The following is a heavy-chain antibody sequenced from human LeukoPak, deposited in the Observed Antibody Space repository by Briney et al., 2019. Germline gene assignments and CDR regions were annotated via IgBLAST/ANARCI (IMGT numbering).Heavy chain of an antibody. D-gene: IGHD4-17*01. Sequence: PGGXLRLSCAASGFTFSSYAMSWVRQAPGKGLEGVSAISGSGGSTYYADSVKGRFTISRDNSKNTLYLQMNSLRAEDTAVYYCAKAASWDYGDYSFDYWGQGTLVTVSS. J-gene: IGHJ4*02. CDR3: AKAASWDYGDYSFDY. CDR1: GFTFSSYA. V-gene: IGHV3-23*01. CDR2: ISGSGGST.